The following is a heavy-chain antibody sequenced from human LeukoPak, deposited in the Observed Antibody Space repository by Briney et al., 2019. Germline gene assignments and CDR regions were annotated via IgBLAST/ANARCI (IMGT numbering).Heavy chain of an antibody. J-gene: IGHJ5*02. Sequence: GGSLRLSCAASGFTFSSYAMSWVRQAPGKGLEWVSAISGSGGSTYYADSVKGRFTISRDNSKNTLYLQMNSLRAEDTAVYYCAKPPAMVRGVGEFDPWGQGTLVTVSS. CDR2: ISGSGGST. CDR1: GFTFSSYA. D-gene: IGHD3-10*01. CDR3: AKPPAMVRGVGEFDP. V-gene: IGHV3-23*01.